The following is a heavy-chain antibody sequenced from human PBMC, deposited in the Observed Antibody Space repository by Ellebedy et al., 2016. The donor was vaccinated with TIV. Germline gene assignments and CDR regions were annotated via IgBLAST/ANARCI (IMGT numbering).Heavy chain of an antibody. CDR1: GFTFSDSY. Sequence: GGSLRLXXAASGFTFSDSYMSCIRQAPGKGLEWISYISSSGSTIYYAHSVKGRFTISRDNAKNSLYLQMNSLRAEDTAVYYCARGGVEMATITRYYYYYGMDVWGQGTTVTVSS. CDR2: ISSSGSTI. J-gene: IGHJ6*02. CDR3: ARGGVEMATITRYYYYYGMDV. D-gene: IGHD5-24*01. V-gene: IGHV3-11*01.